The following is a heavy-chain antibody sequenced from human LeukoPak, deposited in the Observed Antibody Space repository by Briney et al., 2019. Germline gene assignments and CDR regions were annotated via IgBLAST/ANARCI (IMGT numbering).Heavy chain of an antibody. Sequence: SETLSLTCTVSGGSISSSSYYWGWIRQPPGKGLEGIGSIYYSGSTYYNPSLKSRVTISVDTSKNQFSLKLSSVTAADTAVYYCARDHTLTTGVTKFDPWGQGTLVTVSS. CDR1: GGSISSSSYY. J-gene: IGHJ5*02. CDR3: ARDHTLTTGVTKFDP. V-gene: IGHV4-39*07. D-gene: IGHD2-8*01. CDR2: IYYSGST.